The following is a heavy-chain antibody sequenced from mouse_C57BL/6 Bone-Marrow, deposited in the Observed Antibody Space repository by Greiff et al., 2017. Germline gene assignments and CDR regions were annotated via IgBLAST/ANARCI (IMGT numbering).Heavy chain of an antibody. D-gene: IGHD3-3*01. J-gene: IGHJ1*03. CDR3: AREAGRWYFDV. V-gene: IGHV2-2*01. Sequence: VMLVESGPGLVQPSQSLSITCTVSGFSLTSYGVHWVRQSPGKGLEWLGVIWSGGSTDYNAAFISRLSISKDNSKSQVFFKMNSLQADDTAIYYRAREAGRWYFDVWGTGTTVTVSS. CDR1: GFSLTSYG. CDR2: IWSGGST.